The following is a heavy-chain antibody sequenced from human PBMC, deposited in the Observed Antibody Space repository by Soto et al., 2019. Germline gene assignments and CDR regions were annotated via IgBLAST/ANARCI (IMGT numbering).Heavy chain of an antibody. CDR2: IKSKTDGGTT. V-gene: IGHV3-15*07. D-gene: IGHD3-22*01. CDR3: TTHYYALSGDDY. J-gene: IGHJ4*02. Sequence: PGGSLRLSCAASGFTFSNAWMNWVRQAPGKGLEWVGRIKSKTDGGTTDYAASVKGRFTISRDDSESTLHLQMNSLKTEDTAVYYCTTHYYALSGDDYWGQGTLVTVSS. CDR1: GFTFSNAW.